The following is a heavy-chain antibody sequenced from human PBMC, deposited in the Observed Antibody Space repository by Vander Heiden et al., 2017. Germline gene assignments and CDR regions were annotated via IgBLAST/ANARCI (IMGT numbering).Heavy chain of an antibody. D-gene: IGHD5-12*01. CDR1: GFTFSRYA. CDR2: ISYDGSNK. V-gene: IGHV3-30-3*01. CDR3: AREGALSSDGYTRWFDP. Sequence: QPGRSLRLCCAASGFTFSRYAMHWVRQAPGRGLEWVAVISYDGSNKYYADTVKGRFTISRDISKNTLYLQMTSLRAEETAVYYCAREGALSSDGYTRWFDPWGQGTLVTVSS. J-gene: IGHJ5*02.